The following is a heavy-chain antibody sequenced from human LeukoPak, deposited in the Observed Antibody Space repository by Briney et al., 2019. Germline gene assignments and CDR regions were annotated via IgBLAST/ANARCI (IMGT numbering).Heavy chain of an antibody. V-gene: IGHV4-61*02. J-gene: IGHJ5*02. Sequence: TLSLTCTVSGGSISSGSYYWRWIRQPAGKGLEWIGRIYTSGSTNYNPSLKSRVTISVDTSKNQFSLKLSSVTAADTAVYYCARQGDRSSSWYTTVDWFDPWGQGTLVTVSS. CDR1: GGSISSGSYY. CDR2: IYTSGST. D-gene: IGHD6-13*01. CDR3: ARQGDRSSSWYTTVDWFDP.